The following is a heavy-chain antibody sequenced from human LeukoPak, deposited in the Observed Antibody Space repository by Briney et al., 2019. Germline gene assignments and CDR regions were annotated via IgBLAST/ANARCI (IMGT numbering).Heavy chain of an antibody. Sequence: GGSLRLSCAASGFTFSTYGMSWVRQAPGKGLEWVSGISGSGSTTYYADSVKGRFTISRDNSKNTLYLQMNSLRAEDMAVYYCAKDGGQGADYWGQGTLVSVSS. J-gene: IGHJ4*02. V-gene: IGHV3-23*01. CDR1: GFTFSTYG. D-gene: IGHD3-16*01. CDR2: ISGSGSTT. CDR3: AKDGGQGADY.